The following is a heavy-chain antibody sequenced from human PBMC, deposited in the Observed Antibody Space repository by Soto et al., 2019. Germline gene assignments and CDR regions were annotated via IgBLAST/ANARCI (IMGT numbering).Heavy chain of an antibody. J-gene: IGHJ6*02. D-gene: IGHD6-19*01. CDR3: AKAFWGAVAGTRYYYGMDV. CDR2: ISYDGSNK. CDR1: GFTFSSYG. V-gene: IGHV3-30*18. Sequence: ESGGGVVQPGRSLRLSCAASGFTFSSYGMHWVRQAPGKGLEWVAVISYDGSNKYYADSVKGRFTISRDNSKNTLYLQMNSLRAEDTAVYYCAKAFWGAVAGTRYYYGMDVWGQGTTVTVSS.